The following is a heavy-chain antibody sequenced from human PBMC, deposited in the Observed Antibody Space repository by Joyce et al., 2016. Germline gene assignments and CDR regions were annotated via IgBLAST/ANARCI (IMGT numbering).Heavy chain of an antibody. D-gene: IGHD3-10*01. CDR3: TGSRKTGATVFAFDT. V-gene: IGHV1-24*01. J-gene: IGHJ3*02. Sequence: QVQLVQSGAEVKKHGASVKVSCKVSGYSVSELSMHWIRQAPGKGLEWMGGFDPEKGQTVDAQTFQGRVTMTEDTATETAYMDLSSLRSDDTAVYYCTGSRKTGATVFAFDTWGQGTMVIVS. CDR2: FDPEKGQT. CDR1: GYSVSELS.